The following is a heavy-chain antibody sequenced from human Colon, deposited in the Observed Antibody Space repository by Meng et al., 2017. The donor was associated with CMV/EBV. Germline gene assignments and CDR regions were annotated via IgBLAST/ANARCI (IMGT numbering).Heavy chain of an antibody. Sequence: GSLRLSCAVYGGSFSDYFWSWIRQPPGKGLEWIGEINHSGGTNYNPSLKSRVTMSVDTSKNQFSLKLSSVTAADTAVYYCAREATTMSAAFDVWGRGTMVTVSS. J-gene: IGHJ3*01. CDR1: GGSFSDYF. CDR2: INHSGGT. CDR3: AREATTMSAAFDV. V-gene: IGHV4-34*01. D-gene: IGHD3-10*02.